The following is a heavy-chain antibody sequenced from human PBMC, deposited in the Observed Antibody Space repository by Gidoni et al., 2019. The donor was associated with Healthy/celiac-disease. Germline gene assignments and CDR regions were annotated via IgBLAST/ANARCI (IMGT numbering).Heavy chain of an antibody. D-gene: IGHD6-19*01. V-gene: IGHV2-70*15. J-gene: IGHJ4*02. CDR1: GISLSNSGTC. Sequence: QVTSRESRPALVKPTQTLTLPCTFSGISLSNSGTCARCIRQPPGKALEWLARIEWDDDKYYSTSLKTRLTISKDTAKNQVVLTMTNMDPVDTATYYCARLTGYSSGWPLDYWGQGTLVTVSS. CDR2: IEWDDDK. CDR3: ARLTGYSSGWPLDY.